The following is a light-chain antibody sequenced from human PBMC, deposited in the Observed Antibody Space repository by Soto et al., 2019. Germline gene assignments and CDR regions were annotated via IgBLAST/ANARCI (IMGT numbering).Light chain of an antibody. Sequence: QSVLTQPPSASGSPGQSVTISCTGTSSDVGGYNYVSWYQQHPGKAPKLMIYEVTQRPSGVPDRFSGSKSGNTASLSVSGLQAADEADDYCNSYAGSNNFVVFGGGTKLTVL. CDR3: NSYAGSNNFVV. CDR2: EVT. J-gene: IGLJ2*01. CDR1: SSDVGGYNY. V-gene: IGLV2-8*01.